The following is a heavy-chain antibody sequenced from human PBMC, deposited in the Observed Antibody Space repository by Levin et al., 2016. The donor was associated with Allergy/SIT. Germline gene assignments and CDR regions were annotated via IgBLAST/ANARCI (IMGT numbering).Heavy chain of an antibody. CDR2: IFSNDEK. V-gene: IGHV2-26*01. D-gene: IGHD3-16*01. J-gene: IGHJ6*02. CDR3: ARLGGGNYYYYGMDV. Sequence: WIRQPPGKALEWLAHIFSNDEKSYSTSLKSRLTISKDTSKSQVVLTMTNMDPVDTATYYCARLGGGNYYYYGMDVWGQGTTVTVSS.